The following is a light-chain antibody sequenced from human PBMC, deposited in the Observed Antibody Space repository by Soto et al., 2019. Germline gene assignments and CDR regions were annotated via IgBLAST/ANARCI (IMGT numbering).Light chain of an antibody. J-gene: IGLJ2*01. Sequence: QSGLTQPASVSLSPGQSITISCIGTSSDIGSYNLVSWYQQHPGKAPKVLIYEVSERPSGVSNRFSGSKSGNTASLTISGLQAEDEAEYYCCSYAGSRTHVLFGGGTKVTVL. CDR3: CSYAGSRTHVL. CDR2: EVS. V-gene: IGLV2-23*02. CDR1: SSDIGSYNL.